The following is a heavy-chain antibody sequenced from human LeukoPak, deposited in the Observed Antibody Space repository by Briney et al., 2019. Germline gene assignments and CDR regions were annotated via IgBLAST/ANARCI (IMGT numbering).Heavy chain of an antibody. J-gene: IGHJ6*02. D-gene: IGHD2-2*02. Sequence: PGGSLRLSCAASGFTFSSYAMSWVRQAPGKGLEWVANIKQDGSEKYYVDSVKGRFTISRDNAKNSLYLQMNSLRAEDTAVYYCARSAAIRNKNYYYYYGMDVWGQGTTVTVSS. V-gene: IGHV3-7*01. CDR3: ARSAAIRNKNYYYYYGMDV. CDR1: GFTFSSYA. CDR2: IKQDGSEK.